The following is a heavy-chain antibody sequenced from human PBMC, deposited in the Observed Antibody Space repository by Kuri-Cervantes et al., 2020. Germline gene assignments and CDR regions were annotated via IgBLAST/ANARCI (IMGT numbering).Heavy chain of an antibody. CDR1: GGSFSGYK. CDR2: INHSGST. J-gene: IGHJ3*02. Sequence: SETLSLTCAVYGGSFSGYKWSWIRQPPGKGLEWIGEINHSGSTNYNPSLKSRVTISVDTSTNQFSLKLSSVTAADTAVYYCARQGGSWSAFDIWGQGTMVTVSS. V-gene: IGHV4-34*01. CDR3: ARQGGSWSAFDI. D-gene: IGHD2-15*01.